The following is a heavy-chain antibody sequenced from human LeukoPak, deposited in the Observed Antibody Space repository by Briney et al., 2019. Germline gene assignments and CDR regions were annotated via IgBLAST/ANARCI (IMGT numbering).Heavy chain of an antibody. CDR1: GFTFSSYS. J-gene: IGHJ3*02. CDR3: ARPRRHIGVVAAPPPHDAFDI. CDR2: ISSSSSTT. V-gene: IGHV3-48*01. Sequence: PGGSLRLSCAASGFTFSSYSMNWVRQAPGKGLEWVSYISSSSSTTYYADSVKGRFTISRDNAKNSLYLQMNSLRAEDTAVVYCARPRRHIGVVAAPPPHDAFDIWGQGTMVTVSS. D-gene: IGHD2-21*02.